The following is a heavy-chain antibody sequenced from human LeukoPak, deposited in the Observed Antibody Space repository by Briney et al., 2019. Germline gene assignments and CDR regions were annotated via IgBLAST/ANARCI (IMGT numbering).Heavy chain of an antibody. CDR2: IKSEIDGGAT. V-gene: IGHV3-15*07. D-gene: IGHD6-13*01. CDR1: GLTFSNTW. Sequence: PGGSLRLSCAASGLTFSNTWMNWVRQAPGKGLEWVGRIKSEIDGGATDYAAPVQGRFTVSRDDSQATLYLQMNSLKTDDTGVYYCARDPRQQPPHWGKFDYWGQGTLVTVSS. J-gene: IGHJ4*02. CDR3: ARDPRQQPPHWGKFDY.